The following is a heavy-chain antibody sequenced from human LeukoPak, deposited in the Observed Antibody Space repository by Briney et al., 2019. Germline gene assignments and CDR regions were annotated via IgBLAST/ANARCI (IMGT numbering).Heavy chain of an antibody. J-gene: IGHJ5*02. V-gene: IGHV4-34*01. D-gene: IGHD6-19*01. CDR2: INHSGST. Sequence: SETLSLTCAVYGGSFSGYYWSRIRQPPGKGLEWIGEINHSGSTNYNPSLKSRVTISVDTSKNQFSLKLSSVTAADTAVYYCAREAVAGTIDWFDPWGRGTLVTVSS. CDR3: AREAVAGTIDWFDP. CDR1: GGSFSGYY.